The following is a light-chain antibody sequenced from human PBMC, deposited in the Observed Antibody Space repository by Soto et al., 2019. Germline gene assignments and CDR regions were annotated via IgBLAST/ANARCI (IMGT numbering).Light chain of an antibody. CDR3: QQSYSAPPT. CDR2: SSS. Sequence: DIQMTQSPSSLSASVGDRVTITCRASQSISKYLNWYQQKPGKAPRLLIYSSSNLQSGVPSSFSGSGSGTDFTLTISSLQPEDFAIYYCQQSYSAPPTFGQGTRVDI. V-gene: IGKV1-39*01. CDR1: QSISKY. J-gene: IGKJ1*01.